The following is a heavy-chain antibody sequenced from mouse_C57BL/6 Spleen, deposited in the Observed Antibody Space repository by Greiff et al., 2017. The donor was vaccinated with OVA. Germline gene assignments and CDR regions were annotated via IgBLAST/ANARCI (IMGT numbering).Heavy chain of an antibody. Sequence: VQLQQSGPELVKPGASVKLSCKASGYTFTSYDINWVKQRPGQGLEWIGWIYPRDGSTKYNEKFKGKATLTVDTSSSTAYMELHSLTSEDSAVYFCARWGPSSVVYFDYWGQGTTLTVSS. D-gene: IGHD1-1*01. V-gene: IGHV1-85*01. CDR3: ARWGPSSVVYFDY. CDR2: IYPRDGST. J-gene: IGHJ2*01. CDR1: GYTFTSYD.